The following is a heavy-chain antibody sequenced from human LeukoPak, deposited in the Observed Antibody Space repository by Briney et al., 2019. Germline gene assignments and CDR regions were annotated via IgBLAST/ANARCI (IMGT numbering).Heavy chain of an antibody. V-gene: IGHV4-39*01. CDR2: IYYSGST. J-gene: IGHJ1*01. Sequence: PSETLSLTCTVSGGSVSSGSHYWNWIRQPPGKGLEWIGSIYYSGSTNYNPSLQSRVTISVDTSKNQFSLRLSSVTAADTAMYYCARRDCSGGSCYFQPWGQGTLVTVSS. CDR3: ARRDCSGGSCYFQP. CDR1: GGSVSSGSHY. D-gene: IGHD2-15*01.